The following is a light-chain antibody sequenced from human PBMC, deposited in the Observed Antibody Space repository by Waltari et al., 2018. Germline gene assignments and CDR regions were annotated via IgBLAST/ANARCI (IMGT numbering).Light chain of an antibody. Sequence: QSALTQPASVSGSPGQSITISCTGSSSDIGAHNYVAWYQHFPDEAPKLLIYEGRNRPSGVSSRFSGSTAGNTASLTSSGIQAEDEAHYYCSSYTNTFVVFGGGTKLTVL. V-gene: IGLV2-14*01. CDR3: SSYTNTFVV. J-gene: IGLJ2*01. CDR1: SSDIGAHNY. CDR2: EGR.